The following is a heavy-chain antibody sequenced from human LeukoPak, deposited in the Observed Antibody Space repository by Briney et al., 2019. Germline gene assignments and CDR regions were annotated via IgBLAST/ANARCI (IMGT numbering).Heavy chain of an antibody. CDR2: ITWNSGSI. J-gene: IGHJ4*02. D-gene: IGHD3-22*01. Sequence: GGSLRLSCAASGFTFDDYAMHWVRQAPGKGLEWVSGITWNSGSIGYADSVKGRFTISRDNSKNTLYLQMNSLRVEDTAIFYCAKDPRYSRSGFHYWFDYWGQGTRVTVSS. CDR1: GFTFDDYA. V-gene: IGHV3-9*01. CDR3: AKDPRYSRSGFHYWFDY.